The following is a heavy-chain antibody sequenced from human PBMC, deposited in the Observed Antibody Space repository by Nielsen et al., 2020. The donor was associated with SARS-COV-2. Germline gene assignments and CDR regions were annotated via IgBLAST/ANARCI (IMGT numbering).Heavy chain of an antibody. Sequence: SLKISCAASGFTFDDYAMHWVRQAPGKGLEWVSGISWNSGSIGYADSVKGRFTISRDNAKNSLYLQMNSLRAEDTAVYYCARDIVVVSETQYYYGMDVWGQGTTVTVSS. CDR2: ISWNSGSI. CDR3: ARDIVVVSETQYYYGMDV. D-gene: IGHD2-21*01. CDR1: GFTFDDYA. J-gene: IGHJ6*02. V-gene: IGHV3-9*01.